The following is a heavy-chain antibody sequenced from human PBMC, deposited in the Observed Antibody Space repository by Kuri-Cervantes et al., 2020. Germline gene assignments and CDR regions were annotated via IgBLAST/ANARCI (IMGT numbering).Heavy chain of an antibody. D-gene: IGHD6-6*01. V-gene: IGHV3-43D*04. CDR1: GFTFGDYA. Sequence: GGSLRLSCRTSGFTFGDYALSWVRQAPGKGLEWVSLISWDGGSTYYADSVKGRFTISRDNSKNSLYLQMNSLRAEDTALYYCAKDLTYRSSSGFDNWGQGTLVTVSS. CDR2: ISWDGGST. CDR3: AKDLTYRSSSGFDN. J-gene: IGHJ4*02.